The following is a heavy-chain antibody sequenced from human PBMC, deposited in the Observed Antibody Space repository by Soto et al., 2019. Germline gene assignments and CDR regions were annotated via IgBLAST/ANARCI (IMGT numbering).Heavy chain of an antibody. Sequence: PLETLSLTCAVSGGSSRSNNWWIWVRQPPGKGLEWIGEIFHSGSTHYNPSLKTRVTISVDKSKNQFSLKLSSVTAADTAVYYCARVYSGSYSDYWGQGTLVTVSS. V-gene: IGHV4-4*02. CDR3: ARVYSGSYSDY. J-gene: IGHJ4*02. CDR2: IFHSGST. D-gene: IGHD1-26*01. CDR1: GGSSRSNNW.